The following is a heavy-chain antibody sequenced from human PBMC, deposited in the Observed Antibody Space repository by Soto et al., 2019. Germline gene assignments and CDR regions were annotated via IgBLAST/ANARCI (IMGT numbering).Heavy chain of an antibody. D-gene: IGHD5-18*01. CDR2: IKQDGSVK. CDR3: SKIRGHHTAIDY. CDR1: GFTFSNYW. J-gene: IGHJ4*02. Sequence: PGGSLRLACAPSGFTFSNYWMSWVRQAPGQGLEWVASIKQDGSVKHYVDSVKGRFTISRDNAEKSRHLQMNSLRAEDTAVYYFSKIRGHHTAIDYPCTGARGTLFS. V-gene: IGHV3-7*03.